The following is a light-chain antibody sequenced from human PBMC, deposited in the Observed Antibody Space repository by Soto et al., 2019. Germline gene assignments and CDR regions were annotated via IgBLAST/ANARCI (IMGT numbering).Light chain of an antibody. CDR2: DVN. J-gene: IGLJ1*01. CDR3: SSYTGSSTNYV. CDR1: SSDVGGYNY. Sequence: QSVLTQPASVSGSPGQSITISCTGTSSDVGGYNYVSWYQQHPGKAPKLMIYDVNNRPSGVSNRFSGSKFGNTASLTISGLQAEDEADYYCSSYTGSSTNYVFGTGTKVTV. V-gene: IGLV2-14*01.